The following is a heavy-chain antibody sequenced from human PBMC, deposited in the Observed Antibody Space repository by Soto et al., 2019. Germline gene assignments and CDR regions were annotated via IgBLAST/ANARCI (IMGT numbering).Heavy chain of an antibody. CDR3: ARDSGFNFRRASDI. Sequence: DVQLVESGGGLVQPGGSLRLSCTASGFTFSNYAMHWVRQVPGKGLELVSAINGDGTSRSYVNSVTGRFTISRDNYKNTLDRQVGSLRVVDMAVYYCARDSGFNFRRASDIWGQGSMVAVSS. CDR2: INGDGTSR. V-gene: IGHV3-64*01. CDR1: GFTFSNYA. D-gene: IGHD6-25*01. J-gene: IGHJ3*02.